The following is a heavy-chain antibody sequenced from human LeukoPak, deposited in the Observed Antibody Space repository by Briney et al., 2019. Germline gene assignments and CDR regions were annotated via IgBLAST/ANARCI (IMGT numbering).Heavy chain of an antibody. Sequence: GGSLRLSCAASGFTFSSYSMNWVRQAPGKGLEWVAVISYDGSNKYYADSVKGRFTISRDNSKNTLYLQMNSLRAEDTAVYYCARGRSGYYDFWSGYFYPGATANWFDPWGQGTLVTVSS. D-gene: IGHD3-3*01. CDR3: ARGRSGYYDFWSGYFYPGATANWFDP. CDR2: ISYDGSNK. CDR1: GFTFSSYS. J-gene: IGHJ5*02. V-gene: IGHV3-30*03.